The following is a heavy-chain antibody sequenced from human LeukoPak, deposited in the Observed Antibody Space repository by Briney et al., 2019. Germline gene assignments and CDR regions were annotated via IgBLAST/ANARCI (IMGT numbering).Heavy chain of an antibody. CDR1: GYSFTTYW. CDR2: IYPGDSDA. D-gene: IGHD2-21*02. V-gene: IGHV5-51*01. CDR3: ARQGRIVVVTTTHDAFDI. Sequence: GESLKISCTGFGYSFTTYWIGWVRQMPGKGLEWMGIIYPGDSDARCSPSLQGQVTISVDKSISTAYLQWSSLKASDTAMYYCARQGRIVVVTTTHDAFDIWGQGTMVTVSS. J-gene: IGHJ3*02.